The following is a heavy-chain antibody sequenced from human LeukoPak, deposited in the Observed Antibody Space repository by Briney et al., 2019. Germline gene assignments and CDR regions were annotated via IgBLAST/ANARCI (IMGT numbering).Heavy chain of an antibody. V-gene: IGHV5-51*01. J-gene: IGHJ5*02. CDR3: ARLRGLQSRRNNWFDP. D-gene: IGHD3-16*01. Sequence: GESLEISCKGSGYSFTSYWIGWVRRLPGKGLGWMGIIYPGDSDTKKSPSFQGQVTISADKSISTAYLQWSSLKASDTAMYYCARLRGLQSRRNNWFDPWGQGTLVTVSS. CDR1: GYSFTSYW. CDR2: IYPGDSDT.